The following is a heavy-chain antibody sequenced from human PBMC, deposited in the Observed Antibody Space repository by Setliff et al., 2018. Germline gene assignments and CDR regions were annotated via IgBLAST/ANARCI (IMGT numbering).Heavy chain of an antibody. CDR3: ATYKRSSSFEY. Sequence: GSLRLSCAASGFTLRSYWMSWVRQAPGKGLEWVATINQDGSGKYYVDSVKGRFTISRDNAKNSLYLQMNSPRAEDTAVYYCATYKRSSSFEYWGQGSPVTVSS. CDR1: GFTLRSYW. J-gene: IGHJ4*02. V-gene: IGHV3-7*03. CDR2: INQDGSGK. D-gene: IGHD6-6*01.